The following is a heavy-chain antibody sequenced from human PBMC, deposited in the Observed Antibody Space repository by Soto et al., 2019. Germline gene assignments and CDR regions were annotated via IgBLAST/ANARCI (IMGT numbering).Heavy chain of an antibody. D-gene: IGHD4-17*01. CDR2: ISAYNGDT. CDR3: ARAVGDYSGWFDP. V-gene: IGHV1-18*01. Sequence: GASVKVSCKACGYTFITYGVSWVRQAPGQGLEWMGWISAYNGDTNYAQNLQGRVTMTTDTSTSTAYMELRSLRSDDTAVYYCARAVGDYSGWFDPWGQGTLVTV. J-gene: IGHJ5*02. CDR1: GYTFITYG.